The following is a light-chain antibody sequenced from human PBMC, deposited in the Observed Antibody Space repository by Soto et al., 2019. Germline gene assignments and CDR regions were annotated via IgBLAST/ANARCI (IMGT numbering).Light chain of an antibody. V-gene: IGKV3-11*01. Sequence: EIVLTQSPATLSLSPGERATLSCRASQSVGSYLAWYQQKPGQAPRLLIFNTSNRATGIPARFSGSGSGTDFTLTISGLEPEDFAVYYCQQYGSSGTFGQGTKV. CDR1: QSVGSY. J-gene: IGKJ1*01. CDR2: NTS. CDR3: QQYGSSGT.